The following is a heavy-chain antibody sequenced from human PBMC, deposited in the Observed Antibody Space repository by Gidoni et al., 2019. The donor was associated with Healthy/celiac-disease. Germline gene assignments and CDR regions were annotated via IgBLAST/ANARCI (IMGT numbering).Heavy chain of an antibody. J-gene: IGHJ4*02. D-gene: IGHD6-13*01. Sequence: QVQLVQSGAEVKKPGSSVKVSCKASGGTFSSYAISWVRQAPGQGLEWMGGIIPIFGTANYAQKFQGRVMITADKSTSTAYMELSSLRSEDTAVYYCARGYSSSWYPSYYFDYWGQGTLVTVSS. CDR3: ARGYSSSWYPSYYFDY. V-gene: IGHV1-69*06. CDR1: GGTFSSYA. CDR2: IIPIFGTA.